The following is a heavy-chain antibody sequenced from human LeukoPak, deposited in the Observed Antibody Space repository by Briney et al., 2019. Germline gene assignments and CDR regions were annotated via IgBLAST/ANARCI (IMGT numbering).Heavy chain of an antibody. Sequence: SETLSLTCSVSGASISSYYWSWIRQPPGKGLEWIGYIYYSGSTNYNPSLKSRVTVSVDTSKNQFSLKLSSVTGADTAVYYCARDLDLTRYAFDIWGQGTMVTVSS. J-gene: IGHJ3*02. V-gene: IGHV4-59*01. CDR1: GASISSYY. D-gene: IGHD3-16*01. CDR3: ARDLDLTRYAFDI. CDR2: IYYSGST.